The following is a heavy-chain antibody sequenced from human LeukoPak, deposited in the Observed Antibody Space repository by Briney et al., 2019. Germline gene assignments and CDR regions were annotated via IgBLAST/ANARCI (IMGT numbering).Heavy chain of an antibody. D-gene: IGHD6-19*01. Sequence: GSLRLSCAASGFTFSDYYWSWIRQPPGKGLEWIGEINHSGSTNYNPSLKSRVTISVDTSKNQFSLKLSSVTAADTAVYYCARGGSSGWYDYFDYWGQGTLVTVSS. CDR3: ARGGSSGWYDYFDY. CDR2: INHSGST. CDR1: GFTFSDYY. V-gene: IGHV4-34*01. J-gene: IGHJ4*02.